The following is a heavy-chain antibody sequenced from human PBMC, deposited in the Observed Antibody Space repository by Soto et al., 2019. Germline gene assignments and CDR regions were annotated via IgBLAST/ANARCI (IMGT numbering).Heavy chain of an antibody. CDR1: GFTFSSYS. Sequence: EVQLVESGGGLVKPGGSLRLSCAASGFTFSSYSMNWVRQAPGKGLEWVSSISSSSSYIYYADSVKGRFTISRDNAKNSLYLQMNSLRAEDTDVYYCASASGYEVNAFDIWGQGTMVTVSS. D-gene: IGHD5-12*01. CDR3: ASASGYEVNAFDI. J-gene: IGHJ3*02. V-gene: IGHV3-21*01. CDR2: ISSSSSYI.